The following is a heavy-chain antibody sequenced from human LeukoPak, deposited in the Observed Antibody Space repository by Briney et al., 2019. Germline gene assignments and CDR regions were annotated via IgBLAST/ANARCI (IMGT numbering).Heavy chain of an antibody. D-gene: IGHD2-21*01. Sequence: ASVKVSCKASVYIFTSYYMHWVRQAPGQGLEWMGIINPSGGSTSYAQKFQGRVTMTRDTSTSTVYMELSSLRSEDTAVYYCARDLLTHPDYWGQGTLVTVSS. CDR2: INPSGGST. J-gene: IGHJ4*02. V-gene: IGHV1-46*01. CDR3: ARDLLTHPDY. CDR1: VYIFTSYY.